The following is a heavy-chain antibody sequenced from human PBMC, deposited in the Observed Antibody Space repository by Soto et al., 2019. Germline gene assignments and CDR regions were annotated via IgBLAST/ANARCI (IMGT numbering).Heavy chain of an antibody. CDR3: ARAAASSGWYNWFDP. V-gene: IGHV1-3*01. D-gene: IGHD6-19*01. CDR2: INAGNGNT. Sequence: GASVKVSCKASGYTFTSYAMHWVRQAPGQRLEWIGWINAGNGNTKYSQKFQGRVTITRDTSASTAYMELSSLRSEDTAVYYCARAAASSGWYNWFDPWGQGTLVTVSS. CDR1: GYTFTSYA. J-gene: IGHJ5*02.